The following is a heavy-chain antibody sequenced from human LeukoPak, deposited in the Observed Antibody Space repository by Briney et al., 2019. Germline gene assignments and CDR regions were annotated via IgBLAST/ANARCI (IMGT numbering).Heavy chain of an antibody. V-gene: IGHV4-61*05. CDR2: IYYSGST. CDR3: ARAREYFDY. CDR1: GGSISSSSYY. J-gene: IGHJ4*02. Sequence: PSETLSLTCTVSGGSISSSSYYWGWIRQPPGKGLEWIGYIYYSGSTNYNPSLKSRVTISVDTSKNQFSLKLSSVTAADTAVYYCARAREYFDYWGQGTLVTVSS.